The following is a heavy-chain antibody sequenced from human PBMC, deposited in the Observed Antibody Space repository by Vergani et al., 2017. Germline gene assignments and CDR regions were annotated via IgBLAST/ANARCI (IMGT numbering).Heavy chain of an antibody. CDR1: GGSFTSYH. CDR2: IDHTGRP. V-gene: IGHV4-34*01. CDR3: ARVNTETNGHLYYYYYMDV. J-gene: IGHJ6*03. D-gene: IGHD4-11*01. Sequence: QVQLQQWGGGLLKPSETLSLTCVVNGGSFTSYHWTWIRQSPGEGLEWVGDIDHTGRPDYNPPLKSRLTMSVEKSRNQFSLTLNSVTATDTAIYFCARVNTETNGHLYYYYYMDVWGQGTAVTVS.